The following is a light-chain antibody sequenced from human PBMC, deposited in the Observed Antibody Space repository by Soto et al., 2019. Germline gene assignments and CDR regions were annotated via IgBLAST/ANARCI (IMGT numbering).Light chain of an antibody. CDR3: QQRSNWSPWT. Sequence: EIVLKQSPATLSLSPGERATLSCRASESVSSYLAWYQQKPGQVPRLLIYDASNRATGIPSRFSGSGSGTDFTLTISSLEPEDFAVYYCQQRSNWSPWTFGEGTKVEIK. V-gene: IGKV3-11*01. CDR1: ESVSSY. CDR2: DAS. J-gene: IGKJ1*01.